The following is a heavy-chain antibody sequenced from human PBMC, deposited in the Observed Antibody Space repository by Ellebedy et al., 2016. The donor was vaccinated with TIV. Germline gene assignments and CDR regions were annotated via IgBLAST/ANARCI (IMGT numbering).Heavy chain of an antibody. Sequence: SETLSLXXTVSGGSINSYFWSWIRQPPGKGLEWIGYFYSSRGTNYNPSLKSRVTMSVDTSKNQLSLKLSSVTAADTAVYYCARAAYCGSDCYYWFDPWGQGTLVTVSS. D-gene: IGHD2-21*02. CDR2: FYSSRGT. CDR3: ARAAYCGSDCYYWFDP. CDR1: GGSINSYF. V-gene: IGHV4-59*01. J-gene: IGHJ5*02.